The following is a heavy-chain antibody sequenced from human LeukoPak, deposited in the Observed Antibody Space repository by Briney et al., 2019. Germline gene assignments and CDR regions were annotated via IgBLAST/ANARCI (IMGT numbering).Heavy chain of an antibody. V-gene: IGHV4-59*01. D-gene: IGHD1-26*01. CDR2: IYYSGST. CDR3: AGGGVSGYYYMDV. Sequence: PSETLSLTCTVSGGSISSYYWSWIRQPPGKGLEWIGYIYYSGSTNYNPSLKSRVTISVDTSKNQFSLKLSSVTAADTAVYYCAGGGVSGYYYMDVWGKGTTVTVSS. CDR1: GGSISSYY. J-gene: IGHJ6*03.